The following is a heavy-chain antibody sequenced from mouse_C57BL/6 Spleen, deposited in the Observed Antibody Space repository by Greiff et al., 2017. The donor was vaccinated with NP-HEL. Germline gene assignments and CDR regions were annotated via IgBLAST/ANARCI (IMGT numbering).Heavy chain of an antibody. Sequence: EVKLQESGPGLVKPSQSLSLTCSVTGYSITSGYYWNWIRQFPGNKLEWMGYISYDGSNNYNPSLKNRISITRDTSKNQFCLKLNSVTTEDTATYYGAREVSYGYDVGYAMDYWGQGTSVTVSS. D-gene: IGHD2-2*01. V-gene: IGHV3-6*01. J-gene: IGHJ4*01. CDR2: ISYDGSN. CDR3: AREVSYGYDVGYAMDY. CDR1: GYSITSGYY.